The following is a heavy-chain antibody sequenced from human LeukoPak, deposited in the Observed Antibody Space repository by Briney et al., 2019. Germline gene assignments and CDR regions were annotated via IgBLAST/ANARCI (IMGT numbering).Heavy chain of an antibody. CDR3: TILTAGNY. V-gene: IGHV3-7*01. CDR1: QFTFNASW. J-gene: IGHJ4*02. D-gene: IGHD6-25*01. CDR2: MDPTGSQK. Sequence: GGSLRLSCADSQFTFNASWMNWVRQAPGKGLEWVANMDPTGSQKHYVDSVRGRFTNSKDNPGAELYLDMHSARAEDTAIYCCTILTAGNYGGQGTLVTVSS.